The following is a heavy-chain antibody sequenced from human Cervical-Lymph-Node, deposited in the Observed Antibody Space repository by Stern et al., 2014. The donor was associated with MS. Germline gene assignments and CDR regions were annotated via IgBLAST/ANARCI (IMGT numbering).Heavy chain of an antibody. J-gene: IGHJ4*02. CDR3: AREDSSGWMTDY. D-gene: IGHD6-19*01. V-gene: IGHV4-61*01. Sequence: VQLQESGPGLVKPSETLSLTCTVSGGSVSSGSYYWSWIRQPPGKGLEWIGYIYYSGSTNYTPSLKSRVTISVDASKNQFSLKLSSVTAADTAVYYCAREDSSGWMTDYWGQGTLVTVSS. CDR2: IYYSGST. CDR1: GGSVSSGSYY.